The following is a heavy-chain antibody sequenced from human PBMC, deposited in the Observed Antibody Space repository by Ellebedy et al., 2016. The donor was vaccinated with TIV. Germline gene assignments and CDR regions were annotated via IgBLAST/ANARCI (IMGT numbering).Heavy chain of an antibody. CDR1: GGSSSDYF. CDR2: INDSGTT. D-gene: IGHD2/OR15-2a*01. J-gene: IGHJ3*01. V-gene: IGHV4-34*01. CDR3: ARFRPHCYSDNCYTNAFEY. Sequence: SETLSLTXAVYGGSSSDYFWSWMRQSPGRGLEWIGEINDSGTTKYNPSLKSRVTISGDTAKKQVSLHLTSVTAADTAVYYCARFRPHCYSDNCYTNAFEYWGPGTEVTV.